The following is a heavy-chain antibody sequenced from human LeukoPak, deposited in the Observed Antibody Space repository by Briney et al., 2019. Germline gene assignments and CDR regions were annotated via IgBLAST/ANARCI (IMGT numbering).Heavy chain of an antibody. Sequence: SEALSLTCTVSGYSISSGYYWGWIRQPPGKGLEWIGSIYHSGSTYYNPSLKSRVTISVDTSKNQFSLKLSSVTAADTAVYYCPREGEQPGTSDYWGRGTLVTVSS. V-gene: IGHV4-38-2*02. CDR1: GYSISSGYY. CDR2: IYHSGST. CDR3: PREGEQPGTSDY. J-gene: IGHJ4*02. D-gene: IGHD1-26*01.